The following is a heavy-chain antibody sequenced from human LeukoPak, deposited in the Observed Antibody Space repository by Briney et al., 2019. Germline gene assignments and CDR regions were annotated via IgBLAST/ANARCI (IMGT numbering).Heavy chain of an antibody. CDR1: VFTFSIYE. V-gene: IGHV3-48*03. J-gene: IGHJ4*02. D-gene: IGHD3-22*01. Sequence: GGSLRLSCAASVFTFSIYEMNCVRQAPRKGLEWVSYINRSGYTIYYADSVKGRFTISRDNTKNSLYLQMNSLRAEDTAVYYCVGHTSGFYFDYWGQGTLVTVSS. CDR2: INRSGYTI. CDR3: VGHTSGFYFDY.